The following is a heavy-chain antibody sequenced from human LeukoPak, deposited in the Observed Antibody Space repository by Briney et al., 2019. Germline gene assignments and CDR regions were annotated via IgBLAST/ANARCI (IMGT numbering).Heavy chain of an antibody. D-gene: IGHD6-13*01. J-gene: IGHJ4*02. V-gene: IGHV1-8*01. CDR2: MNPNSGNT. CDR3: ARGLSAAGSFDC. Sequence: ASVKVSCKASGYTFTSYDINWVRQATGQGLEWMGWMNPNSGNTGYAQKFQGRVTMTRNTSISTAYMELSSLRSEDPAVYYCARGLSAAGSFDCWGQGTLVTVSS. CDR1: GYTFTSYD.